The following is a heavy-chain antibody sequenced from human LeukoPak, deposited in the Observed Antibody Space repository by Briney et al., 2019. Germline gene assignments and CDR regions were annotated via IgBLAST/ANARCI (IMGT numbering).Heavy chain of an antibody. Sequence: ASVKVSCKASGYTFTSYGISWVRQAPGQGLEWMGWVSAYNGNTNYAQKLQGRVTMTTDTSTSTAYMELRSLRSDDTAVYYCARGSIVEWLSPFDYWGQGTLVTVSS. CDR3: ARGSIVEWLSPFDY. V-gene: IGHV1-18*01. CDR2: VSAYNGNT. CDR1: GYTFTSYG. J-gene: IGHJ4*02. D-gene: IGHD3-3*01.